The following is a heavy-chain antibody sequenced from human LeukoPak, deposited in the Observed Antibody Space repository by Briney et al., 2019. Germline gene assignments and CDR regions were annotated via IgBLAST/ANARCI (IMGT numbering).Heavy chain of an antibody. Sequence: GGSLRLSCAASGFTVSSNYMSWVRQAPGKGLEWVSVIYSGGSTYYADSVKGRFTISRDNSKNTLYLQMNSLRAEDTAVYYCARETIFGVVLAGFRWFDPWGQGTLVTVSS. CDR1: GFTVSSNY. J-gene: IGHJ5*02. V-gene: IGHV3-53*01. CDR2: IYSGGST. D-gene: IGHD3-3*01. CDR3: ARETIFGVVLAGFRWFDP.